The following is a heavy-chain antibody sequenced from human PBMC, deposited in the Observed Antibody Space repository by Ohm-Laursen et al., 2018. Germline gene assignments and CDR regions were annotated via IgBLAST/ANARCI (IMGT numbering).Heavy chain of an antibody. J-gene: IGHJ5*02. CDR2: TWAITGNT. Sequence: SLRLSCTASGFTFSSYWMSWVRQAPGKGLEWVAVTWAITGNTYYADSVKGRFTISRDNSKNTVYLQMNSLRVEDTAVYYCAKGRALEGPQVNCFDAWGQGTLVTVS. CDR1: GFTFSSYW. V-gene: IGHV3-33*06. CDR3: AKGRALEGPQVNCFDA.